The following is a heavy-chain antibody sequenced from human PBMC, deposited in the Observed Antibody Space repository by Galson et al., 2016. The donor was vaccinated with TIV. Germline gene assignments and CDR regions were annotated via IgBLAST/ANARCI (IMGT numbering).Heavy chain of an antibody. D-gene: IGHD3-10*01. V-gene: IGHV4-39*01. CDR3: ARHLNSYGSGNYCFTH. CDR1: GDAINSSRYF. CDR2: IYYGGTT. Sequence: SETLSLTCTVFGDAINSSRYFWGWVRQTPQKGLEWIGSIYYGGTTYYTPSLQSRLTISVDTSKGQFSLWLKSVTASDTAVYYCARHLNSYGSGNYCFTHWGQGILVTVSS. J-gene: IGHJ4*02.